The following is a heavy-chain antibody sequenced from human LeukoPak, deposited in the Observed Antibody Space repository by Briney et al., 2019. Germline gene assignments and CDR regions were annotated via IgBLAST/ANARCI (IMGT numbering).Heavy chain of an antibody. D-gene: IGHD2-2*01. CDR2: MNPNSGNT. CDR1: GYTFTSYD. CDR3: ARARYCSSTSCPPYDWFDP. J-gene: IGHJ5*02. Sequence: ASVKVSCKASGYTFTSYDINWVRQATGQGLEWMGWMNPNSGNTGYAQKFQGRVTITRNTSISTAYMELSSLRSEDTAVYYCARARYCSSTSCPPYDWFDPWGQGALVTVSS. V-gene: IGHV1-8*03.